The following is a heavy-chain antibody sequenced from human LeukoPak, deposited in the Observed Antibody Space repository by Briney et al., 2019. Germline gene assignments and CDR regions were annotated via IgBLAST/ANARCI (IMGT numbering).Heavy chain of an antibody. CDR2: INLSGSST. CDR3: ARRERIVGATTYFFDY. D-gene: IGHD1-26*01. V-gene: IGHV1-46*01. Sequence: ASVKVSCKASGGTFSSYAISWVRQAPGQGLEWMGVINLSGSSTTYAQKFQGRVTMTRDTSTSTLYMELSSLRSEDTAVYYCARRERIVGATTYFFDYWGQGSLVTVSS. J-gene: IGHJ4*02. CDR1: GGTFSSYA.